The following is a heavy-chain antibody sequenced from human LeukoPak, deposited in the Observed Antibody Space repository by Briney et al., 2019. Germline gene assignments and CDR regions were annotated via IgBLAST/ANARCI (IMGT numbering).Heavy chain of an antibody. CDR3: ARVRSPIAVAGTRFDY. CDR1: GYTFTCYY. J-gene: IGHJ4*02. CDR2: INPNSGGT. Sequence: ASVNGSCKASGYTFTCYYMHWVRQAPGQGLEWMGRINPNSGGTNYAPEFQGRVTMTRDTSISTAYVELSRLRSDDTAVYHCARVRSPIAVAGTRFDYWGQGTLVTVSS. D-gene: IGHD6-19*01. V-gene: IGHV1-2*06.